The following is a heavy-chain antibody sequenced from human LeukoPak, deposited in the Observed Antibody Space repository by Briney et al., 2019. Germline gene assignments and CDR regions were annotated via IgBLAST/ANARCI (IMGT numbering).Heavy chain of an antibody. V-gene: IGHV4-59*01. CDR2: IYFSGST. D-gene: IGHD2/OR15-2a*01. CDR3: ARGEALRQNYGMDV. J-gene: IGHJ6*02. Sequence: PSETLSLTCTVSGGSIYSYYWSWIRLPPGKGLEWIGDIYFSGSTNYNPSLKSRVTISVATSKNQFSLQLSSVTAADTAVYYCARGEALRQNYGMDVWGQGTTVTVSS. CDR1: GGSIYSYY.